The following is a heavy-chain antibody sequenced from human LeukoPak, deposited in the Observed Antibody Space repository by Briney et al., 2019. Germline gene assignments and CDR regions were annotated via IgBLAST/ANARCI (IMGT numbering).Heavy chain of an antibody. Sequence: GGSLRLSCAASGFMFSDHWMSWVRQAPGKGLEWVSAIYADGYTRDAASVKGRFSISRHNSKNTVYLQMDNLRPEDTAVYYCARDRRGEKDFDVWGPGTMVTVSS. V-gene: IGHV3-53*04. CDR2: IYADGYT. CDR1: GFMFSDHW. CDR3: ARDRRGEKDFDV. J-gene: IGHJ3*01.